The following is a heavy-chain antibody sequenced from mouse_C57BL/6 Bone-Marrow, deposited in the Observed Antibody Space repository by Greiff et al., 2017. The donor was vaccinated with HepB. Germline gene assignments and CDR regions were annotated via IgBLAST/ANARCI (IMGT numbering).Heavy chain of an antibody. D-gene: IGHD2-1*01. V-gene: IGHV5-2*01. J-gene: IGHJ4*01. CDR3: ARHAHYGNSRYAMDY. CDR1: EYEFPSHD. Sequence: EVKLVESGGGLVQPGESLKLSCESNEYEFPSHDMSWVRKTPEKRLELVAAINSDGGSTYYPDTMERRFIISRDNTKKTLYLQMSSLRSEDTALYYCARHAHYGNSRYAMDYWGQGTSVTVSS. CDR2: INSDGGST.